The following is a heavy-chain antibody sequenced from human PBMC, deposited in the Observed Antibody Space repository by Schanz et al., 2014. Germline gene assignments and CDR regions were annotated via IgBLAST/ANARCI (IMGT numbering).Heavy chain of an antibody. V-gene: IGHV3-23*04. CDR3: AKXWKDDQKVVRPGWSDGXXV. CDR2: VTTGGGA. D-gene: IGHD3-3*01. J-gene: IGHJ6*02. Sequence: EVRLVESGGGLVEPGGSLRLSCAGSELTLSTXAMTWVRXXXXKGLEWVSTVTTGGGAFYADSVKGRFTVSRDNSKNMLFLXMNSLRVEDTAIYYCAKXWKDDQKVVRPGWSDGXXVWGQGTTXXVSS. CDR1: ELTLSTXA.